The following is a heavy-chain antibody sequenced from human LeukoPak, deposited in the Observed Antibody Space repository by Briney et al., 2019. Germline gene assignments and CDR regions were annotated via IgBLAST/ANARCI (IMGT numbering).Heavy chain of an antibody. V-gene: IGHV3-7*01. CDR3: ARDRDPYYDFWSDYPTGAFDI. J-gene: IGHJ3*02. D-gene: IGHD3-3*01. Sequence: GGSLRLSCAASGFTFSNYWMSWVRQAPGKGLEWEANIKQDGSEKYYVDSVKGRFTISRDNAKNSLYLQMNSLRAEDTAVYYCARDRDPYYDFWSDYPTGAFDIWGQGTMVTVSS. CDR1: GFTFSNYW. CDR2: IKQDGSEK.